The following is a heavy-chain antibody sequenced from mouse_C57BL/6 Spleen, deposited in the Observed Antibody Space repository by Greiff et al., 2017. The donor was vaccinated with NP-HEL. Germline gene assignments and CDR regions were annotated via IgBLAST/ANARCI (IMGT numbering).Heavy chain of an antibody. CDR2: IHPSDSDT. Sequence: QVQLKQSGAELVKPGASVKVSCKASGYTFTSYWMHWVKQRPGQGLEWIGRIHPSDSDTNYNQKFKGKATLTVDKSSSTAYMQLSSLTSEDSAVFYGASPDGYMAWFAYWGQGTLVTVSA. D-gene: IGHD2-3*01. J-gene: IGHJ3*01. CDR3: ASPDGYMAWFAY. CDR1: GYTFTSYW. V-gene: IGHV1-74*01.